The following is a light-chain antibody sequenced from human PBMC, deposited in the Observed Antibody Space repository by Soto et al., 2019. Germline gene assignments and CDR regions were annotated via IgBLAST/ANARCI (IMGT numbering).Light chain of an antibody. CDR1: SSDVGDYNY. Sequence: QSALTQPASVSGSPGQSITISCTGTSSDVGDYNYVSWYQQHPGKAPKLIIYEVSNRPSGVSDRFSGSKSGNTASLTISGLQAADEADYYCSSYTSSSTEVFGTGTKLTVL. CDR2: EVS. J-gene: IGLJ1*01. CDR3: SSYTSSSTEV. V-gene: IGLV2-14*01.